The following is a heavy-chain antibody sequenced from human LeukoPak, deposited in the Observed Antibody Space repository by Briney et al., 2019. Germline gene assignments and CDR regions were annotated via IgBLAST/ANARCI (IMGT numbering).Heavy chain of an antibody. J-gene: IGHJ4*02. D-gene: IGHD3-10*01. Sequence: GGSLRLSCEASGFTFSSYGMHWVRQAPGKGLEWVAFMRFDGNEEYYTDSVKGQFTISRDNSKNTLYLQMNSLRAEDTAVYYCAKGKDYYLDYWGQGTLVTVSS. CDR2: MRFDGNEE. CDR1: GFTFSSYG. V-gene: IGHV3-30*02. CDR3: AKGKDYYLDY.